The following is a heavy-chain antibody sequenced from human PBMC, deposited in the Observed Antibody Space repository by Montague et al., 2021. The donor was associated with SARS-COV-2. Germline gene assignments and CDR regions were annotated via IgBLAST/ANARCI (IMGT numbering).Heavy chain of an antibody. CDR3: ARQRKATVGTVLSFDY. D-gene: IGHD4-23*01. Sequence: SETLSLTCTVSGGSISSYYWSWIRQPPGKGLEWIGYIYYSGSTNYNPSLKSRVTISVDTSKNQFSLKLSSVTAADTAVYYCARQRKATVGTVLSFDYWGQGTLVTVSS. CDR2: IYYSGST. V-gene: IGHV4-59*08. CDR1: GGSISSYY. J-gene: IGHJ4*02.